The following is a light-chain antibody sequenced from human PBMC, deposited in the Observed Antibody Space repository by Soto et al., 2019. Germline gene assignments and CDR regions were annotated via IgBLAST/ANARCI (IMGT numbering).Light chain of an antibody. CDR2: AAS. V-gene: IGKV1-39*01. Sequence: DTQMTQSPSSLSASVGDRVTITCRASQTISRYLNWYRQKPGKAPNLLIYAASTLRTGVPSRFSGSGSGTDFTLTITSLQPEDFATYYCHQSYSIPLTFGPGTKVNIK. J-gene: IGKJ3*01. CDR1: QTISRY. CDR3: HQSYSIPLT.